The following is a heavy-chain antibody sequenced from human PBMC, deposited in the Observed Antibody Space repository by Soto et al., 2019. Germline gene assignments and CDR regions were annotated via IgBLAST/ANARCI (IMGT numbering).Heavy chain of an antibody. J-gene: IGHJ4*02. D-gene: IGHD6-19*01. CDR1: GYTFTSYY. CDR3: ARDPGYSSGWYGAFDY. CDR2: INPSGGST. V-gene: IGHV1-46*01. Sequence: QVQLVQSGAEVKKPGASVKVSCKASGYTFTSYYMHWVRQAPGQGLEWMGIINPSGGSTSYAQKFQGRVTLTRDTSTSTVYMELSSLRSEDTAVYYCARDPGYSSGWYGAFDYWGQGTLVTVSS.